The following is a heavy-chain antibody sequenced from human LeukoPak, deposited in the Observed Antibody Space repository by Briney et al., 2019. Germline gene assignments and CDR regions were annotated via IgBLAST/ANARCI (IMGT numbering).Heavy chain of an antibody. CDR2: INPNSGGT. CDR3: ARDQALYYYYYGMDV. V-gene: IGHV1-2*06. Sequence: ASVKVSCKASGYTFTGYYMHWVRQAPGQGLEWMGRINPNSGGTNYAQKFQGRVTMTRDTSTSTVYMELSSLRSEDTAVYYCARDQALYYYYYGMDVWGQGTTVTVSS. J-gene: IGHJ6*02. CDR1: GYTFTGYY.